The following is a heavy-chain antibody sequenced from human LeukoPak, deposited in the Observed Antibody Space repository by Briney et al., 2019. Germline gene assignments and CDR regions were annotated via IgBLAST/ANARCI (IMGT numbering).Heavy chain of an antibody. CDR1: GYTFTSYY. V-gene: IGHV1-46*03. CDR2: INPSGGST. J-gene: IGHJ2*01. CDR3: AREGTETGVYWYFDL. Sequence: ASVKVSCKASGYTFTSYYMHWVRQAPGQGLEWMGIINPSGGSTSYAQKFQGRVAMTGDTSTSTVYMELSSLRSEDTAVYYCAREGTETGVYWYFDLWGRGTLVTVSS. D-gene: IGHD7-27*01.